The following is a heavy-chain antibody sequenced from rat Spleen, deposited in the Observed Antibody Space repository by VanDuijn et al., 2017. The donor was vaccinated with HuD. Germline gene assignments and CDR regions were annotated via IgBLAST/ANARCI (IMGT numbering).Heavy chain of an antibody. CDR1: GFSLTSNG. CDR3: ARGNYGGLPFDY. V-gene: IGHV2-72*01. D-gene: IGHD1-11*01. J-gene: IGHJ2*01. CDR2: IWAGGST. Sequence: QVQLKESGPGLMQPSETLSLTCTVSGFSLTSNGVGWVRQPLGKGLVWMGTIWAGGSTNYNSAVQSRLSISRDTSKSQVFLKMSSLQTEDTATYYCARGNYGGLPFDYWGQGVMVTVSS.